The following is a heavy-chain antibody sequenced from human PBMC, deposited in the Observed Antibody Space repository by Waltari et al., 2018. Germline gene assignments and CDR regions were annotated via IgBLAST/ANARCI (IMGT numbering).Heavy chain of an antibody. Sequence: EVQLAESGGGLVQPGGSLRLSCAASGFRFNTYWMHWVRQAPGKGLVLLSRINSEGRSTDYADSVKGRFTISRDNAENTLYLQMNSLRVEDTAVYYCATLRGAAGDYGVDVWGQGTTVTVS. CDR3: ATLRGAAGDYGVDV. CDR2: INSEGRST. J-gene: IGHJ6*02. D-gene: IGHD6-13*01. V-gene: IGHV3-74*01. CDR1: GFRFNTYW.